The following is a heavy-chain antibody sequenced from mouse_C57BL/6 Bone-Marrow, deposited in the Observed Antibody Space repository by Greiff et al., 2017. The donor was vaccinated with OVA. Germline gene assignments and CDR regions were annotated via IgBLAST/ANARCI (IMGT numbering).Heavy chain of an antibody. CDR1: GFNLKHDF. CDR2: IYPVNGDT. Sequence: VQLQQSGAELVRPGASVKSSCTASGFNLKHDFMHWVKPRPEQGLEWIGWIYPVNGDTEYASKFQGKATITADTSSNTARLQLSSLTSEDTAVYYCTLYYGRDYWGQGTTLTVSS. V-gene: IGHV14-4*01. D-gene: IGHD1-1*01. J-gene: IGHJ2*01. CDR3: TLYYGRDY.